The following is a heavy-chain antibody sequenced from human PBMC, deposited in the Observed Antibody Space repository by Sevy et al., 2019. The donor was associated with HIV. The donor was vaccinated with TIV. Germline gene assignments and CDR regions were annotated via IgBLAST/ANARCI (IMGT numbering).Heavy chain of an antibody. J-gene: IGHJ6*02. CDR2: IWYDGSNT. CDR1: GFIFSYYG. D-gene: IGHD1-1*01. CDR3: TTDPGILVERPHYYGMDV. Sequence: GGSLRLSCAASGFIFSYYGMHWVRQAPGKGLEWVAVIWYDGSNTIYADSVKGRFTISRDNSKNILYLQMNSLRDEDTAVYYCTTDPGILVERPHYYGMDVWGQGTTVTVSS. V-gene: IGHV3-33*01.